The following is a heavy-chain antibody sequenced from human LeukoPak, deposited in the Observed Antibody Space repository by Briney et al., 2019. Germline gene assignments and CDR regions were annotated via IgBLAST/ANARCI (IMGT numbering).Heavy chain of an antibody. V-gene: IGHV1-18*01. D-gene: IGHD5-12*01. J-gene: IGHJ6*03. CDR1: GYTFTSYG. CDR2: ISAYNGNT. CDR3: ARVYSGYELMDV. Sequence: ASVKVSCKASGYTFTSYGISWVRQAPGQGLEWMGWISAYNGNTNYAQKLQGRVTMTTDTSTSTAYVELRSLRSDDTAVYYCARVYSGYELMDVWGKGTTVTVSS.